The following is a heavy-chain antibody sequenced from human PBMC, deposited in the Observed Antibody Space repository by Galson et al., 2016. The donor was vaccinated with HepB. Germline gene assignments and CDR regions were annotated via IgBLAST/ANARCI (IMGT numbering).Heavy chain of an antibody. Sequence: PRLSCAVAGFSVGKNNMIWVRQAPGMGLEWVSVIYGGDRTQYADSVKGRFIISRDKSNNSLSLQMNNVRVDDTAVYYCATRFCRAGSCYSGVLDSWGQGIRVTVSS. CDR1: GFSVGKNN. D-gene: IGHD2-15*01. V-gene: IGHV3-53*01. J-gene: IGHJ4*02. CDR2: IYGGDRT. CDR3: ATRFCRAGSCYSGVLDS.